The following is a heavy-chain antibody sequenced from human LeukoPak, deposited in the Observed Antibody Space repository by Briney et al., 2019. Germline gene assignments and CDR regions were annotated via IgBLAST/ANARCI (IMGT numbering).Heavy chain of an antibody. D-gene: IGHD3-10*01. CDR1: GGSISSYY. CDR2: IYYSGST. CDR3: ARALGSSMVRGEALTS. V-gene: IGHV4-59*01. J-gene: IGHJ4*02. Sequence: SETLSLTCTVSGGSISSYYWSWIRQPPGKGLEWIGYIYYSGSTNYNPSLKSRVTISVDTSKNQFSLKLSSVTAADTAVYYCARALGSSMVRGEALTSWGQGTLVTVSS.